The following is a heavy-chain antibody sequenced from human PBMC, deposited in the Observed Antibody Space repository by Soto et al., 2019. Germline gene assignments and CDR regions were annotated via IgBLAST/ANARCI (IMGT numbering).Heavy chain of an antibody. V-gene: IGHV4-59*01. CDR1: GGSISSYY. J-gene: IGHJ5*02. CDR3: ARADILTGYYSGVNWFDP. CDR2: IYYSGST. Sequence: QVQLQESGPGLVKPSETLSLTCTVSGGSISSYYWSWIRQPPGKGLEWIGYIYYSGSTNYNPSLKSRVTISVDTSKNQFSLKLSSVTAADTAVYYCARADILTGYYSGVNWFDPWGQGTLVTVSS. D-gene: IGHD3-9*01.